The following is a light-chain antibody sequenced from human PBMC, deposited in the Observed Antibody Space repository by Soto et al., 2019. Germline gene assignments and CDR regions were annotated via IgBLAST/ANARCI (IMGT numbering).Light chain of an antibody. V-gene: IGKV1D-12*01. CDR3: QQTTTFPLT. J-gene: IGKJ4*01. CDR1: QGVSTR. Sequence: DIPMTQSPSSVSASVGDRVTITCRASQGVSTRLAWYQQKPGKAPNLLIYTASSLQSGVPSRFSGSGSGTDFTLTISSLQPEDFATYYCQQTTTFPLTSGGGTKVEI. CDR2: TAS.